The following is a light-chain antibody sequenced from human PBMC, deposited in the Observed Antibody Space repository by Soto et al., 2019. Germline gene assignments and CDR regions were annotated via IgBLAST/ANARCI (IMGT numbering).Light chain of an antibody. CDR1: SSDVGGYNW. CDR2: DVS. J-gene: IGLJ1*01. Sequence: QSALTQPASVSGSPGQSITISCTGTSSDVGGYNWVSWYQQHQGKAPKLMIYDVSYRTSGVSNRFSCSKSGNTASLTLSGPRAEDEADYYCSSYTSSTTLLFGTGTKLTVL. CDR3: SSYTSSTTLL. V-gene: IGLV2-14*01.